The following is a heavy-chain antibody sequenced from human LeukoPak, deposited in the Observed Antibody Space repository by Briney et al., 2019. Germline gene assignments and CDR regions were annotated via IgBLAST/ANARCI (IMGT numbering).Heavy chain of an antibody. V-gene: IGHV4-39*01. Sequence: SETLSLTCTVSAGSISSSRYYWGWIRQPPGKGLEWIGTIYYSGNTYYNPSLKSRVTISVDTSKNQFSLKLSSVTPADTAEYYCARHWVYSSSHFDYWVQGTLVTVSS. J-gene: IGHJ4*02. CDR3: ARHWVYSSSHFDY. CDR1: AGSISSSRYY. D-gene: IGHD6-6*01. CDR2: IYYSGNT.